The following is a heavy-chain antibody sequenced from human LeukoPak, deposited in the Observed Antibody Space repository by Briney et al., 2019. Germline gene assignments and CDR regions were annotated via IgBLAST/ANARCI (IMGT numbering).Heavy chain of an antibody. CDR2: IYYSGST. Sequence: SETLSLTCTVSGGSISSGGYYWSWIRQHPGKGLEWIGYIYYSGSTYYNPSLKSRVTISVDTSKNQFSLKLSSVTAADTAVYYCARCSHDFWSGYYTDPWGQGTLVTVSS. J-gene: IGHJ5*02. V-gene: IGHV4-31*03. CDR1: GGSISSGGYY. D-gene: IGHD3-3*01. CDR3: ARCSHDFWSGYYTDP.